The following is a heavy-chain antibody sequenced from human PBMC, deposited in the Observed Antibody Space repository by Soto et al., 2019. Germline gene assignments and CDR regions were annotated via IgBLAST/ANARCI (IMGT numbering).Heavy chain of an antibody. J-gene: IGHJ4*02. D-gene: IGHD3-22*01. V-gene: IGHV1-3*01. CDR3: ATRQDYDDCLDS. CDR2: INAGNGNT. Sequence: GASVKVSCKASGYTFTSYGLHWVRQAPGQRLEWMGWINAGNGNTKYSQKYQGRVTITRDTSASTVYLELNSLISEDTAVYYCATRQDYDDCLDSWAQGTLVTVSS. CDR1: GYTFTSYG.